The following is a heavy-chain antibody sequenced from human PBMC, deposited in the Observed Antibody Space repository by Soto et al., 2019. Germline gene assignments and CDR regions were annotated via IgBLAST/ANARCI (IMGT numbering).Heavy chain of an antibody. CDR1: GFTFSSYG. J-gene: IGHJ6*02. Sequence: PWGSLRLSCAASGFTFSSYGMHWVRQAPGKGLEWVAVISYDGSNKYYADSVKGRFTISRDNSKNTLYLQMNSLRAEDTAVYYCAKELDLAVAGVGLDYYYYGMDVWGQGTTVTVSS. CDR3: AKELDLAVAGVGLDYYYYGMDV. CDR2: ISYDGSNK. D-gene: IGHD6-19*01. V-gene: IGHV3-30*18.